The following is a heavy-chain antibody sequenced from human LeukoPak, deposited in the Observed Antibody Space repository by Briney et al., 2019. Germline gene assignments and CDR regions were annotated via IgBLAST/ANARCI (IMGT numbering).Heavy chain of an antibody. J-gene: IGHJ4*02. D-gene: IGHD3-22*01. Sequence: SETLSLTCTVSGGSISNYYWSWIRQPPGKGLEWIGYIYYSGSTNYNPSLKSRVTISVDTSRNQSSLKLSSVTAADTAVYYCARQTSGYSDFDYWGQGTLVTVSS. CDR1: GGSISNYY. CDR2: IYYSGST. CDR3: ARQTSGYSDFDY. V-gene: IGHV4-59*08.